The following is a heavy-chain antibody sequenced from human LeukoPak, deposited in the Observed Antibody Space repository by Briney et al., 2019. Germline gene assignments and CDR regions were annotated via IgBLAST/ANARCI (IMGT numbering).Heavy chain of an antibody. CDR2: ISAYNGHT. Sequence: ASVKVSCKASGYIFSTYGISWVRQAPGQGLEWMGWISAYNGHTKYAQKFQGRVTMTTDTSTSTAYMELTSLTSGDTAMYYCARDKDLGAVAGTFDYWGQGTLVTVSS. D-gene: IGHD6-19*01. J-gene: IGHJ4*02. CDR3: ARDKDLGAVAGTFDY. CDR1: GYIFSTYG. V-gene: IGHV1-18*01.